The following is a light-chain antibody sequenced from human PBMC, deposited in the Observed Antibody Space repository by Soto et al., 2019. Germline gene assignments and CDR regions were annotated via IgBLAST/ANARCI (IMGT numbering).Light chain of an antibody. J-gene: IGKJ1*01. Sequence: EIVMTQPPGTLSLSPGERDTLSCRASQSVSSNLAWYQQIPGQAPRLLIYGASTRATGIPARFSGRGSGTEFTLAISSLQSEEFAVYYCRYYNDRPQTFFLG. CDR2: GAS. V-gene: IGKV3-15*01. CDR3: RYYNDRPQT. CDR1: QSVSSN.